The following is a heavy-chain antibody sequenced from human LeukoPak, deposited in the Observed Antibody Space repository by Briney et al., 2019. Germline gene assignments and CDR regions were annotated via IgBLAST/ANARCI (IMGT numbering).Heavy chain of an antibody. V-gene: IGHV3-30*04. J-gene: IGHJ3*02. CDR1: GFTFSSYA. CDR3: ARDRDTAMVHDAFDI. Sequence: GGSLRLSCVASGFTFSSYAMHWVRQAPGKGLEWVAIISYNGSNKYYADSVKGRFTISRDNSKNTLYLQMNSLRAEDTAVYYCARDRDTAMVHDAFDIWGQGTMVTVSS. CDR2: ISYNGSNK. D-gene: IGHD5-18*01.